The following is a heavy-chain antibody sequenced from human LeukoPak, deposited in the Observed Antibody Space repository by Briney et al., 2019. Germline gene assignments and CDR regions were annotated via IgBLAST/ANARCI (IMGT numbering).Heavy chain of an antibody. J-gene: IGHJ4*02. D-gene: IGHD2/OR15-2a*01. CDR3: ARDTFYTAGYFDY. Sequence: GGSLRLSCAASGFTFSSYEMNWVRQAPGKGLEWVSYISSSGSTIYYADSVKGRFTISRDNAKNSLYLQTNSLRAEDTAVYYCARDTFYTAGYFDYWGQGTLVTVSS. V-gene: IGHV3-48*03. CDR2: ISSSGSTI. CDR1: GFTFSSYE.